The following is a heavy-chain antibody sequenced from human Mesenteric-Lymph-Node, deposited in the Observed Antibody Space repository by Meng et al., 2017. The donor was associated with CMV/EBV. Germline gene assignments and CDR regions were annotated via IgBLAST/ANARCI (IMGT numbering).Heavy chain of an antibody. Sequence: GESLKISCAASGFSSRRYAMNWVRQAPGKGLEWVSGISDSGGSTYYTDSVKGRFTISRDSSKNTLYLQMDSLRAEDTAVYYCAKERVDSSRWTDFDYWGQGTLVTVSS. D-gene: IGHD6-13*01. CDR1: GFSSRRYA. CDR3: AKERVDSSRWTDFDY. V-gene: IGHV3-23*01. J-gene: IGHJ4*02. CDR2: ISDSGGST.